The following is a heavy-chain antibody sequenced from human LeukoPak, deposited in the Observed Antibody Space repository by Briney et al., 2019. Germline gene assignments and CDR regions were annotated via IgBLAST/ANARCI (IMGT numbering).Heavy chain of an antibody. Sequence: GESLKISCKGSGYSFTSYWIGWVRQMPGKGLERMGIIYPGDSDTRYSPSFQGQVTISADKSISTAYLQWSSLKASDTAMYYCARFSRSWYNWFDPWGQGTLVTVSS. J-gene: IGHJ5*02. CDR1: GYSFTSYW. D-gene: IGHD2-8*02. CDR3: ARFSRSWYNWFDP. CDR2: IYPGDSDT. V-gene: IGHV5-51*01.